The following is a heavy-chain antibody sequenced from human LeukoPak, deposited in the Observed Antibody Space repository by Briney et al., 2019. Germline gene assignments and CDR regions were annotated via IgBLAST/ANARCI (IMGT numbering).Heavy chain of an antibody. Sequence: PGGSLRLSCAPSGFTFSDYSMNWVRQAPGKGLEWVASISTVSTYTFYADSVKGRFTISRDNVRNSLYLQMSSLGAEDTAVCYCARDGSGFYLYNYMDVWGKGTTVTVSS. J-gene: IGHJ6*03. D-gene: IGHD6-25*01. CDR3: ARDGSGFYLYNYMDV. CDR1: GFTFSDYS. V-gene: IGHV3-21*01. CDR2: ISTVSTYT.